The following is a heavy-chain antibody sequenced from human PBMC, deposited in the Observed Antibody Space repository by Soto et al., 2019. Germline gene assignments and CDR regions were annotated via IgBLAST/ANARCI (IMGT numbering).Heavy chain of an antibody. D-gene: IGHD3-22*01. CDR3: ARFGTSYDTSGFRY. CDR1: VFTFGSHW. V-gene: IGHV3-74*01. CDR2: ISSVGTTT. Sequence: EVQLVESGGGLVQPGGSLRLSCAASVFTFGSHWMNWVRQAPGKGLVDVSRISSVGTTTNYAESVTGRFTISRDNARNTLYLQINSLRVEDSAVYYCARFGTSYDTSGFRYCGQGTPVTVSS. J-gene: IGHJ4*02.